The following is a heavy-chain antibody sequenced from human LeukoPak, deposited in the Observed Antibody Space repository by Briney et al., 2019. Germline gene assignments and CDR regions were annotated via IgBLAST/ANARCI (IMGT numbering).Heavy chain of an antibody. J-gene: IGHJ4*02. CDR3: ARHRGYSYGYSDY. V-gene: IGHV4-39*01. CDR1: GGSISTTGYY. Sequence: SDTLSLTSTVPGGSISTTGYYWGWIRQPPGKGLEWIGSIYHSGSAYFIPSLKSRVTISVDTSKNQFSLKLSSVTAADTAVYYCARHRGYSYGYSDYWGQGTLVTVSS. CDR2: IYHSGSA. D-gene: IGHD5-18*01.